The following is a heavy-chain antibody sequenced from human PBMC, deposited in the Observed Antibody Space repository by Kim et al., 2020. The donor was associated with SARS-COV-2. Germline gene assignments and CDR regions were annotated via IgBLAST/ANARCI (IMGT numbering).Heavy chain of an antibody. V-gene: IGHV1-18*01. CDR1: GYTFTSYG. D-gene: IGHD5-18*01. J-gene: IGHJ6*02. Sequence: ASVKVSCKASGYTFTSYGISWVRQAPGQGLEWMGWISAYNGNTNYAQKLQGRVTMTTDTSTSTAYMELRSLRSDDTAVYYCATPGYSYGGYYYYYGMDVWGQGTTVTVSS. CDR3: ATPGYSYGGYYYYYGMDV. CDR2: ISAYNGNT.